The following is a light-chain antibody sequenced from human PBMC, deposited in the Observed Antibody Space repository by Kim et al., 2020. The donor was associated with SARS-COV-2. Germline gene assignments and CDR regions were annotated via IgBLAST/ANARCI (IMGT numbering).Light chain of an antibody. CDR3: CLYPITTWV. Sequence: QSALTQPASVSGSPGQSITISCTGSGSDFAYYNYVSWYQQHPGKAPKLLIFGVNKRPSGVSGRFSGSKSGNTASLTISGLQAEDEADYYCCLYPITTWVFGGGTKVTVL. CDR1: GSDFAYYNY. CDR2: GVN. J-gene: IGLJ3*02. V-gene: IGLV2-14*03.